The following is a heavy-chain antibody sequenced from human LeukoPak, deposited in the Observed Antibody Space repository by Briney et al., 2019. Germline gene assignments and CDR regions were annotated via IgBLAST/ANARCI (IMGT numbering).Heavy chain of an antibody. V-gene: IGHV4-39*01. CDR2: IYYSGST. D-gene: IGHD3-9*01. CDR3: ARLRGNTYYDILTGFYFDY. Sequence: VKPSETLSLTCTVSGGSISSSSYYWGWIRQPPGKGLEWIGSIYYSGSTYYNPSLKSRVTISVDTSKNQFPLKLSSVTAADTAVYYCARLRGNTYYDILTGFYFDYWGQGTLVTVSS. J-gene: IGHJ4*02. CDR1: GGSISSSSYY.